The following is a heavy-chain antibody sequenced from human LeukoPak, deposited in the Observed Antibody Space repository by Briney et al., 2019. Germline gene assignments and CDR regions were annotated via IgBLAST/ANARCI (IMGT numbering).Heavy chain of an antibody. CDR2: ISVYNGNT. Sequence: GASVKVSCKASGYTFSKFGISWVRQAPGQGLEWVGWISVYNGNTNSAQNLQGRVTMTTGTATSTAYMELRSLTSDDTAVYYCARDRWSSSFIGGSDYYYGMDVWGQGTTVTVSS. CDR3: ARDRWSSSFIGGSDYYYGMDV. CDR1: GYTFSKFG. J-gene: IGHJ6*02. D-gene: IGHD6-13*01. V-gene: IGHV1-18*01.